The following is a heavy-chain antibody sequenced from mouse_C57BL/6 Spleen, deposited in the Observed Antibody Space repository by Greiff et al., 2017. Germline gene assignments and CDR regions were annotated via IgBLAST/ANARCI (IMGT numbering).Heavy chain of an antibody. J-gene: IGHJ2*01. Sequence: QVQLQQSGAELVRPGTSVKVSCKASGYAFTNYLIEWVKQRPGQGLEWIGVINPGSGGTNYNEKFKGKATLTADKSSSTAYMQLSSLTSDDSAVYFCARSRTANCFFDYWGQGTTLTVSS. CDR1: GYAFTNYL. D-gene: IGHD3-3*01. CDR2: INPGSGGT. V-gene: IGHV1-54*01. CDR3: ARSRTANCFFDY.